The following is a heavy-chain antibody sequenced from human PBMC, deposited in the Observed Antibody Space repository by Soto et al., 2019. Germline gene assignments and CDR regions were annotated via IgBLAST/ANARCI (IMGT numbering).Heavy chain of an antibody. Sequence: EVQLLESGGGLVQPGGSLRLSCAASGFTFSSYALNWVRQAPGKGLEWVSVISGSGDNTYYADSVKGRFTISRDHSKNTLYLQMNSLRAEDTAVYYCAKDLGTDDFWSAYYTYDYMDVWGKGTTVTVSS. D-gene: IGHD3-3*01. CDR1: GFTFSSYA. V-gene: IGHV3-23*01. CDR3: AKDLGTDDFWSAYYTYDYMDV. CDR2: ISGSGDNT. J-gene: IGHJ6*03.